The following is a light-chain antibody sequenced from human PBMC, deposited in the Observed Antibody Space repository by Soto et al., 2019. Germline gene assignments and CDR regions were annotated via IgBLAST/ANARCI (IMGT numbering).Light chain of an antibody. V-gene: IGKV3D-20*02. CDR2: GAS. CDR3: QQRSNWPHT. J-gene: IGKJ2*01. Sequence: EIVLTQSPGTLSLSPGERATLSCRASQSVSSSYLAWYQQKPGQAPRLLIYGASSRATGIPGRFSGSGSGTDFTLTISRLEPEDFAVYYCQQRSNWPHTFGQGTKLEIK. CDR1: QSVSSSY.